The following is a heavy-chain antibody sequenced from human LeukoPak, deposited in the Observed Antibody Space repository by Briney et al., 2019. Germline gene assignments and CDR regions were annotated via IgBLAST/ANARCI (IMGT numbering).Heavy chain of an antibody. J-gene: IGHJ4*02. CDR2: IYYSGST. CDR3: ARGWGYFDY. Sequence: SETLSLTCTVSGGPISSYHWNWIRQPPGRGLEWIGYIYYSGSTNYNPSLKSRVTISVDTSKNQFSLKLSSVTAADTAVYYCARGWGYFDYWGQGTLVTVSS. D-gene: IGHD3-16*01. V-gene: IGHV4-59*01. CDR1: GGPISSYH.